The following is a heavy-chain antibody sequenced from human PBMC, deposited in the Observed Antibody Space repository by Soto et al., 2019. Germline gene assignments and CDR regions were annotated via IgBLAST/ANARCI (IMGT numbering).Heavy chain of an antibody. V-gene: IGHV3-9*01. CDR2: LTWNGEVL. CDR1: GFTFEDYA. Sequence: PGGSLRLCCFASGFTFEDYAIHWVRQTPGKGLEWVSGLTWNGEVLGYADSVKGRFTISRDNAKNSLYLEMNSLRPEDTALYYCVKDSESSGYLTHLDYWGQGTLVTVSS. CDR3: VKDSESSGYLTHLDY. J-gene: IGHJ4*02. D-gene: IGHD3-22*01.